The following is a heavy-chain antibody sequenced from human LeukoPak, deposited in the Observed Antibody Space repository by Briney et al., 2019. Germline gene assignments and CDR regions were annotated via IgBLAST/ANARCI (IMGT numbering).Heavy chain of an antibody. D-gene: IGHD6-19*01. J-gene: IGHJ6*02. Sequence: ASVKVSCKASGYTFTSYAMNWVRQAPGQGLEWMGWINTNTGNPTYAQGFTGRFVFSLDTSVSTAYLQISSLKAEDTAVYYCARERSSGFYYYYYGMDVWGQGTTVTVSS. CDR1: GYTFTSYA. V-gene: IGHV7-4-1*02. CDR3: ARERSSGFYYYYYGMDV. CDR2: INTNTGNP.